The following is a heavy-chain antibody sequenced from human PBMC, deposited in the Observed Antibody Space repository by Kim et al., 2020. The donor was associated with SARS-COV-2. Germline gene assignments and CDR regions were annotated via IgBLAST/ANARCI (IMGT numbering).Heavy chain of an antibody. D-gene: IGHD6-19*01. CDR2: ISYDGSNK. Sequence: GGSLRLSCAASGFTFSSYGMHWVRQAPGKGLEWVAVISYDGSNKYYADSVKGRFTIPRDNSKNTLYVQMNSLRAEDTAVYYCARGGIAVAGLRHKNKIDCWGQGTLVTGSA. V-gene: IGHV3-33*05. CDR3: ARGGIAVAGLRHKNKIDC. J-gene: IGHJ4*02. CDR1: GFTFSSYG.